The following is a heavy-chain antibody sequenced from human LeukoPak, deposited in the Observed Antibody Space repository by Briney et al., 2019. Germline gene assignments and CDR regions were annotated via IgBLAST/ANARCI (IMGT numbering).Heavy chain of an antibody. D-gene: IGHD3-10*01. CDR1: GYSISSGYY. Sequence: SETLSLTCTVSGYSISSGYYWGWIRQPPGKGLEWIGSIYHSGSTYYNPSLKSRVTISVDTSKNQFSLKLSSVTAADTAVYYCARHSMVRGVSDYWGQGTLVTVSS. J-gene: IGHJ4*02. CDR3: ARHSMVRGVSDY. CDR2: IYHSGST. V-gene: IGHV4-38-2*02.